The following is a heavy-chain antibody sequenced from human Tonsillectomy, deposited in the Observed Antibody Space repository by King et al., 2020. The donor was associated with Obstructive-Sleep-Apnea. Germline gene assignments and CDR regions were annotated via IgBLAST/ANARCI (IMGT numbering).Heavy chain of an antibody. J-gene: IGHJ6*02. V-gene: IGHV4-30-4*01. CDR2: ISYSGST. CDR3: ARVQITLVRGILTIYGMDV. CDR1: GGSFSSGDYY. D-gene: IGHD3-10*01. Sequence: QLQESGPGLVKPSQTLSLTCTFSGGSFSSGDYYWSWIRQPPGKGLEWIGDISYSGSTYYNSSLKSRGLISVDTSRHQFSLKLSSVTAADTAVYYCARVQITLVRGILTIYGMDVWGRGTAVTVSS.